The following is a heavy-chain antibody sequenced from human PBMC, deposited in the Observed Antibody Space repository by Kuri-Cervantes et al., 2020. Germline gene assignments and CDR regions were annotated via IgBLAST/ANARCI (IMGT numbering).Heavy chain of an antibody. V-gene: IGHV3-30-3*01. CDR2: ISYDGSNK. D-gene: IGHD2-2*01. J-gene: IGHJ5*02. CDR3: ARGNIVVVPAAWVPLNWFDP. CDR1: GFTFSSYA. Sequence: GGSLRLSCAASGFTFSSYAMHWVRQAPGKGLEWVAVISYDGSNKYYADSVKGRFTISRDNSKNTLYLQMNSLRAEDTAVYYCARGNIVVVPAAWVPLNWFDPWGQGTLVTVSS.